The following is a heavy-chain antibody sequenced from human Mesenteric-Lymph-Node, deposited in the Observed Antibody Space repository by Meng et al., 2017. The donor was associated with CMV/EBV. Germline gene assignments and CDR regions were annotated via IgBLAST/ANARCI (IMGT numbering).Heavy chain of an antibody. Sequence: GSLRLSCTVSGGSISGYYWSWIRQPPGKGLEWIGYIYYSGSTNYNPSLKSRVTISVDTSKNQFSLKLSSVTAADTAVYYCAREGHDFWSGYFGMDVWGQGTTVTVSS. CDR2: IYYSGST. J-gene: IGHJ6*02. V-gene: IGHV4-59*01. CDR1: GGSISGYY. D-gene: IGHD3-3*01. CDR3: AREGHDFWSGYFGMDV.